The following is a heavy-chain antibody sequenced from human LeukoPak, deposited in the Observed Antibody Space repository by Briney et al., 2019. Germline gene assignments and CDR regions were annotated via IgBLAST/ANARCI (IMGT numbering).Heavy chain of an antibody. Sequence: SETLSLTCAVYGGSFSVYYWSWIRQPPGKGLEWIGEINHSGSTNYNPSLKSRVTISVDTSKNQFSLKLSSVTAADTAVYYCARGPGIAAAGPFDYWGQGTLVTVSS. CDR3: ARGPGIAAAGPFDY. CDR2: INHSGST. D-gene: IGHD6-13*01. V-gene: IGHV4-34*01. CDR1: GGSFSVYY. J-gene: IGHJ4*02.